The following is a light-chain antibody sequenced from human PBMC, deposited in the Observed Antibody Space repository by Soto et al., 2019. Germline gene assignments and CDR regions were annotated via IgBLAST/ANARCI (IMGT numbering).Light chain of an antibody. Sequence: EIVLTQSPATLSLSPGERATLSCRATQDVSRYLAWYQQKPGQSPRLLIYDASNRATGIPARFSGSGSGTDFTPNLRVLEAEGFCGYLFQQRYKWLFSPGTKVDIK. CDR1: QDVSRY. V-gene: IGKV3-11*01. J-gene: IGKJ3*01. CDR2: DAS. CDR3: QQRYKWL.